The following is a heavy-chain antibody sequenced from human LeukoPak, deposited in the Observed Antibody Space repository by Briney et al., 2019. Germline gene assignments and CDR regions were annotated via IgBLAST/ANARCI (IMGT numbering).Heavy chain of an antibody. D-gene: IGHD3-16*02. V-gene: IGHV5-10-1*01. CDR1: GYSFTSYW. Sequence: GESLRTSCQGSGYSFTSYWISWVRQLPGKGLEWMGRIDPSDSYTNYSPSFQGHVTISADKSISTAYLQWSSLKASDTAMYYCARFDYVWGSYPKSYYFDYWGQGTLVTVSS. CDR3: ARFDYVWGSYPKSYYFDY. J-gene: IGHJ4*02. CDR2: IDPSDSYT.